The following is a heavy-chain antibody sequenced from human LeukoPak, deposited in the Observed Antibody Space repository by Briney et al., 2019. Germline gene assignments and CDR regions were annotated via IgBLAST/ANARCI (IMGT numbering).Heavy chain of an antibody. V-gene: IGHV4-59*01. CDR3: ARGGIAAAALVHLAY. CDR1: GGSITSYY. D-gene: IGHD6-13*01. J-gene: IGHJ4*02. Sequence: SETLSLTCSVSGGSITSYYWSWIRQPPGKGLEWIGYIYYSGSTNYNPSLKSRVTIAVDTSKNQFSLKLSSVTAADTAVYYCARGGIAAAALVHLAYWGQGTLVTVSS. CDR2: IYYSGST.